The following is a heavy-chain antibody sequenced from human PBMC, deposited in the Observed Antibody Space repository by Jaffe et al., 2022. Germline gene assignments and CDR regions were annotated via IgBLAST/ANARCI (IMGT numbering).Heavy chain of an antibody. CDR2: IYHSGST. D-gene: IGHD3-22*01. CDR3: ARTLYDSSGYQGYYFDY. CDR1: GYSISSGYY. J-gene: IGHJ4*02. V-gene: IGHV4-38-2*01. Sequence: QVQLQESGPGLVKPSETLSLTCAVSGYSISSGYYWGWIRQPPGKGLEWIGSIYHSGSTYYNPSLKSRVTISVDTSKNQFSLKLSSVTAADTAVYYCARTLYDSSGYQGYYFDYWGQGTLVTVSS.